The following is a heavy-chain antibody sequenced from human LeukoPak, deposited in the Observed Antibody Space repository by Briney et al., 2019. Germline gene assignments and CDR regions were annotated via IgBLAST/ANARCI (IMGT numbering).Heavy chain of an antibody. J-gene: IGHJ6*02. CDR3: TRAMTRGYYYDMDV. D-gene: IGHD3-22*01. CDR2: ISPDGSST. V-gene: IGHV3-74*01. Sequence: GGSLRLSCTASGFTFSSSWMHWVRQAPGKGLMWVSRISPDGSSTSHADSVQGRFTISRDNARSTLYLQMNSLRAEDTAVYYCTRAMTRGYYYDMDVWGQGTTVTVSS. CDR1: GFTFSSSW.